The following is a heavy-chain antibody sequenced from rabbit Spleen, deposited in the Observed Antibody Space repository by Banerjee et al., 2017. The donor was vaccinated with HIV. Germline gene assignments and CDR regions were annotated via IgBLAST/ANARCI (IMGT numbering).Heavy chain of an antibody. Sequence: QEQLEESGGDLVKPEGSLTLTCTASGFSLSSNYFMCWVRQAPGKGLEWIACIATASNSGYYASWAKGRFTISSHNAQNTLYLQLHSLTAADTATYFCARETSSGWGVVSYYFNLWGPGTLVTVS. CDR1: GFSLSSNYF. J-gene: IGHJ4*01. D-gene: IGHD4-1*01. V-gene: IGHV1S45*01. CDR2: IATASNSG. CDR3: ARETSSGWGVVSYYFNL.